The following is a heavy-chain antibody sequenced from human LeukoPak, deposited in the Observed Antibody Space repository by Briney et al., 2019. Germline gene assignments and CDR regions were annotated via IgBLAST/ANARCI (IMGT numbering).Heavy chain of an antibody. CDR2: IYHSGST. V-gene: IGHV4-30-2*01. CDR3: ASGMTTVTTGFDY. J-gene: IGHJ4*02. Sequence: SETLSLTCTVSGGSMSGYSWSWIRQPPGKGLEWIGYIYHSGSTYYNPSLKSRVTISVDRSKNQLSLKLSSVTAADTAVYYCASGMTTVTTGFDYWGQGTLVTVSS. D-gene: IGHD4-17*01. CDR1: GGSMSGYS.